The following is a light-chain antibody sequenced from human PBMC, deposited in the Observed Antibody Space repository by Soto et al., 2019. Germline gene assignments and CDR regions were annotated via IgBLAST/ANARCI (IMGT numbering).Light chain of an antibody. Sequence: EIVLTQSSGTLSLSPGQRATHSCRASQSVSSSYLAWYRQKPGQAPRLLIYGASSRATGIPDRFSGSGSGTDFTLTISRLEPEDFAVYYCQQYGSSPQTFGQGTKVDIK. CDR3: QQYGSSPQT. J-gene: IGKJ1*01. CDR2: GAS. V-gene: IGKV3-20*01. CDR1: QSVSSSY.